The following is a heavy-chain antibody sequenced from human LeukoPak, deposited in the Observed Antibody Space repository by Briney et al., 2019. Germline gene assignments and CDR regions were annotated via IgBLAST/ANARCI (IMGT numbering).Heavy chain of an antibody. V-gene: IGHV4-34*01. CDR2: INHSGST. Sequence: KPSETLSLTCAVYGGSFSGYYWSWIRQPPGKGLEWIGEINHSGSTNYNPSLKSRVTISVDTSKNQFSLKLSSVTAADTAVYYCARVITMIVFDPWGQGTLVTVSS. D-gene: IGHD3-22*01. CDR3: ARVITMIVFDP. CDR1: GGSFSGYY. J-gene: IGHJ5*02.